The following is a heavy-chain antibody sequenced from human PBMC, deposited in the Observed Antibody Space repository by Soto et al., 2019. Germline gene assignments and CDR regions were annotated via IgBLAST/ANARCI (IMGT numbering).Heavy chain of an antibody. J-gene: IGHJ4*02. Sequence: EVQVLDSGGGLVQPGGSLRLSCAASGFTFNNYAMNWVRQAPGKGLEWVATISATGGSTYYADSVKGRFTISRDNSKNTLYLQMNGLRVENTAVYYCAKDPLAGNFDYWGQGTQVTVSS. CDR3: AKDPLAGNFDY. CDR2: ISATGGST. CDR1: GFTFNNYA. V-gene: IGHV3-23*01.